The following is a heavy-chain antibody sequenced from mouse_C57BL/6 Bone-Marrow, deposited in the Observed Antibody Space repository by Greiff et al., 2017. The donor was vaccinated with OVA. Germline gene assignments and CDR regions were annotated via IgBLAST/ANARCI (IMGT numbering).Heavy chain of an antibody. CDR2: IYPGSGNT. CDR1: GYTFTDYY. CDR3: ARSWGNYWDFDV. D-gene: IGHD2-1*01. V-gene: IGHV1-76*01. J-gene: IGHJ1*03. Sequence: QVHVKQSGAELVRPGASVKLSCKASGYTFTDYYINWVKQRPGQGLEWIARIYPGSGNTYYNEKFKGKATLTAEKSSSTAYMQLSSLTSEDSAVYFCARSWGNYWDFDVGGTGTTVTVSS.